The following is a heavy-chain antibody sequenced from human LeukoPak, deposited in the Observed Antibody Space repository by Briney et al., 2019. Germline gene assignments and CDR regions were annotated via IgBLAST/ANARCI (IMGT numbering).Heavy chain of an antibody. Sequence: SETLSLTCTVSGGSISSGGYYWSWIRQPPGKGLEWIGYNYHSGSTYYNPSLKSRVTISVDRSKNQFSLKLSSVTAADTAVYYCARAAVSNAFDIWGQGTMVTVSS. J-gene: IGHJ3*02. V-gene: IGHV4-30-2*01. CDR2: NYHSGST. CDR1: GGSISSGGYY. CDR3: ARAAVSNAFDI.